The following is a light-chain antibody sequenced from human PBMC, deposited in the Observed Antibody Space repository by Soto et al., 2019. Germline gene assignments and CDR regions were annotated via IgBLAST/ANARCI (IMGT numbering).Light chain of an antibody. CDR3: QQYNDWPPWT. J-gene: IGKJ1*01. CDR1: QSVAAN. CDR2: DAS. V-gene: IGKV3-15*01. Sequence: EIVITQSPATLSVSPGERATLSCRASQSVAANLAWYQQKPGQAPRLLIYDASTRATGIPDRFSGSGSGTEFTLTISSLQSEDFAVYYCQQYNDWPPWTFGQGTKVEIK.